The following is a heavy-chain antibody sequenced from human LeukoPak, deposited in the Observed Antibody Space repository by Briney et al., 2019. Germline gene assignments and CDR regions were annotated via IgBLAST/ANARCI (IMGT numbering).Heavy chain of an antibody. V-gene: IGHV4-38-2*02. J-gene: IGHJ6*03. CDR1: GYSISSGYY. CDR2: IYHSGST. CDR3: ARALAAAGTYYYYMDV. Sequence: PLETLSLTCTVSGYSISSGYYWGWIRQPPGKGLEWIGSIYHSGSTYYNPSLKSRVTISVDTSKNQFSLKLSSVTAADTAVYYCARALAAAGTYYYYMDVWGKGTTVTVSS. D-gene: IGHD6-13*01.